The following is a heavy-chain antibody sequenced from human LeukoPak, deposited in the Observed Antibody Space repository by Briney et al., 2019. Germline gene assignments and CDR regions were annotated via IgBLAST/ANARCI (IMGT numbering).Heavy chain of an antibody. CDR2: ISGSGRTI. J-gene: IGHJ4*02. Sequence: KFSSYYWSWVRQPPGKGLEWVSYISGSGRTIYYANSVKGRFTISRDNAKNSLYLQMNSLRADDTAVYYCARLDASGLDYWGQGTLVTVSS. V-gene: IGHV3-48*03. D-gene: IGHD6-19*01. CDR1: KFSSYY. CDR3: ARLDASGLDY.